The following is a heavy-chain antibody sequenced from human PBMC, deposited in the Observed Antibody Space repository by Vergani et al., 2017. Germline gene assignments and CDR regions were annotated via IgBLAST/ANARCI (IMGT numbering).Heavy chain of an antibody. CDR2: ISYDGSNK. CDR1: GFTFSSYG. J-gene: IGHJ4*02. CDR3: AKGVGYCSGGSCHFDY. V-gene: IGHV3-30*18. Sequence: VQLLESGGGLVQPGGSLRLSCAASGFTFSSYGMHWVRQAPGKGLEWVAVISYDGSNKYYADSVKGRFTISRDNSKNTLYLQMNSLRAEDTAVYYCAKGVGYCSGGSCHFDYWGQGTLVTVSS. D-gene: IGHD2-15*01.